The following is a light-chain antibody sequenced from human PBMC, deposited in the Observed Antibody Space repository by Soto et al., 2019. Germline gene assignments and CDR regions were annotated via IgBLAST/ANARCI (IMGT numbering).Light chain of an antibody. CDR2: GAS. V-gene: IGKV3-20*01. CDR1: QSVSNNY. J-gene: IGKJ1*01. CDR3: QQYGSSGT. Sequence: EIVMTQSPATLSVSPVETATLSCMASQSVSNNYLAWYQQKPGQAPRLLIYGASNRATGIPDRFSGSGSGTDFTLTISRLEPEDFAVYYCQQYGSSGTFGQGTKVDIK.